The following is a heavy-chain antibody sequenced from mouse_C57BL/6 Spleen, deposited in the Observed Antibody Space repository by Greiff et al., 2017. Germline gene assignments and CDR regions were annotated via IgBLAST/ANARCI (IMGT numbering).Heavy chain of an antibody. CDR2: IYPGSGNT. D-gene: IGHD2-3*01. J-gene: IGHJ4*01. Sequence: QVQLQQSGAELVRPGASVKLSCKASGYTFTDYYINWVKQRPGQGLEWIARIYPGSGNTYYNEKFKGKATLTAEKSSSTAYMQLSSLTSEDSAVYFCAREGYDYAMDYWGQGTSVTVSS. V-gene: IGHV1-76*01. CDR3: AREGYDYAMDY. CDR1: GYTFTDYY.